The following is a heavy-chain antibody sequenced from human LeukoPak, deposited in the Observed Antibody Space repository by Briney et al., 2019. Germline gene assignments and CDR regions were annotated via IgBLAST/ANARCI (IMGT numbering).Heavy chain of an antibody. J-gene: IGHJ4*02. D-gene: IGHD3-10*01. CDR1: GYTFTSYG. V-gene: IGHV1-18*01. Sequence: ASVKVSCKASGYTFTSYGISWVRQAPGQGLEWMGWISGYNGKTNYAQKLQGRVTMTTDTSTSTAYMELRSLRSDDTAVYYCARDYRDVFLWFGELSKWGQGTLVTVSS. CDR2: ISGYNGKT. CDR3: ARDYRDVFLWFGELSK.